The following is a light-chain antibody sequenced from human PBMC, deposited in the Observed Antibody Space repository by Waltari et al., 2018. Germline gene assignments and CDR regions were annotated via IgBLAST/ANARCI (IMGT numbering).Light chain of an antibody. CDR1: QSLNNW. CDR2: KAS. Sequence: DIQLTQSPSTLSASVGDRFTITCRASQSLNNWLAWYQQRPGKPPKSLIFKASNLASGVPSRFSGSGSGTEFTLTISSLQPDDFATYYCQQYNSGTLTFGGGTKVEIK. J-gene: IGKJ4*01. V-gene: IGKV1-5*03. CDR3: QQYNSGTLT.